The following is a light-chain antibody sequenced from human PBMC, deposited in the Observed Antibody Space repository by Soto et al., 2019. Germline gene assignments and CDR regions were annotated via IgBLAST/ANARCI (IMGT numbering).Light chain of an antibody. CDR3: QQYGSSPYT. V-gene: IGKV3-20*01. CDR1: QSVRNGY. J-gene: IGKJ2*01. CDR2: GAS. Sequence: EIVLTQSPGTLSLSPGERATLFCRASQSVRNGYLAWYQQKPGQAPRLLIYGASGRATGTPDRFSGSGSGTDFTLTISRLEPEDFAVYYCQQYGSSPYTFGQGTKLEI.